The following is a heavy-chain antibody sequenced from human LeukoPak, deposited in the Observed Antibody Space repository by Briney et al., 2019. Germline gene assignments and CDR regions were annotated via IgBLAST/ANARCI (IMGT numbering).Heavy chain of an antibody. V-gene: IGHV4-59*08. CDR2: IHYSGST. CDR1: GGSISSFY. J-gene: IGHJ4*02. CDR3: ARQSGSRAGLFDY. Sequence: SETLSLTCSVSGGSISSFYWSWLRQSPGKVLEWIGYIHYSGSTNYNPSLRSRISLSVDTSKNQVSLSLSSVTAADTAVYYCARQSGSRAGLFDYWGQGTLVTVS. D-gene: IGHD3-10*01.